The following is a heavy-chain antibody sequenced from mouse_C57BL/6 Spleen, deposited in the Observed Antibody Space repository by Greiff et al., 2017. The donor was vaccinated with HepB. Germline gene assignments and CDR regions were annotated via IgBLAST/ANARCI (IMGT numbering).Heavy chain of an antibody. CDR2: IYPGNSDT. CDR1: GYTFTSYW. J-gene: IGHJ2*01. D-gene: IGHD1-1*01. Sequence: EVQLQQSGTVLARPGASVKMSCKTSGYTFTSYWMHWVKQRPGQGLEWIGAIYPGNSDTSYNQKFKGKAKLTAVTSASTAYMELSSLTNEDSAVYYCTRIITTVVADYFDYWGQGTTLTVSS. CDR3: TRIITTVVADYFDY. V-gene: IGHV1-5*01.